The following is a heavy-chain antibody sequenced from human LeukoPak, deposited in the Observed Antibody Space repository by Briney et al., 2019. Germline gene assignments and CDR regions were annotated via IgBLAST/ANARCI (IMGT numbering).Heavy chain of an antibody. CDR2: IVVGSGNT. J-gene: IGHJ4*02. CDR1: GFTFTSSA. D-gene: IGHD2-2*01. Sequence: GTSVKVSCKASGFTFTSSAVQWVRPARGQRLEWIGWIVVGSGNTNYAQKFQERVTITRDMSTSTAYMELSSLRSEDTAVYYCAAGGVVVPAASYWGQGTLVTVSS. V-gene: IGHV1-58*01. CDR3: AAGGVVVPAASY.